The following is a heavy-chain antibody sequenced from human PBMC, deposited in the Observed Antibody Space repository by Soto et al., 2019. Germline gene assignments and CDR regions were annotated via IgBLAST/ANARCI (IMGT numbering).Heavy chain of an antibody. CDR3: VKDIDEDYYYMDV. CDR1: GFTFSSYA. V-gene: IGHV3-64D*09. J-gene: IGHJ6*03. CDR2: ISSNGGST. D-gene: IGHD1-26*01. Sequence: GVSLRLSCSASGFTFSSYAMHWVRQAPGKGLEYVSAISSNGGSTYYADSVKGRFTISRDNSKNTLYLQMSSLRAEDTAVYYCVKDIDEDYYYMDVWGKGTTVTVSS.